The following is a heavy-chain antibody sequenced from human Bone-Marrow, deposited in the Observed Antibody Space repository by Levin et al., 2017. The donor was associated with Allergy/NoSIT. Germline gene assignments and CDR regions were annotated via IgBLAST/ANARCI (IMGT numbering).Heavy chain of an antibody. CDR1: GPSISSYY. CDR3: ARPYDGSNRYVLDAFDI. Sequence: SETLSLTCSVSGPSISSYYWGWIRQPPGKGLEWIGYIYNTEDSSYNPSLRGRVTMLVDRSKNQFSLRLSSVTAADTAVYYCARPYDGSNRYVLDAFDIWGQGTMVIVSS. D-gene: IGHD3-22*01. CDR2: IYNTEDS. J-gene: IGHJ3*02. V-gene: IGHV4-59*01.